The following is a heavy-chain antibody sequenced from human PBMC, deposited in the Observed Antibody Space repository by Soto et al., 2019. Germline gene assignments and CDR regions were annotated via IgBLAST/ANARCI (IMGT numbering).Heavy chain of an antibody. J-gene: IGHJ4*02. CDR1: GFTFSDYT. V-gene: IGHV3-21*01. D-gene: IGHD2-15*01. CDR3: TVVNNDY. Sequence: EVQLVESGGGLVKPGGSLRLSCAASGFTFSDYTVNWVRQAPGKGLEWVSSISSSSSYKYYADSVKGRFTISRDNAKKSLSLHMSSLRAEDTAVYYCTVVNNDYWGQGTLVTVAS. CDR2: ISSSSSYK.